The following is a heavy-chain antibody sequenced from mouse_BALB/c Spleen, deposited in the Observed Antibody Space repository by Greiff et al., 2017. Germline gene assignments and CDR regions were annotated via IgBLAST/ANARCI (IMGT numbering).Heavy chain of an antibody. Sequence: VQLQQSGPELVKPGASVKMSCKASGYTFTSYVMHWVKQKPGQGLEWIGYINPYNDGTKYNEKFKGKATLTSDKSSSTAYMELSSLTSEDSAVYYCAREWGLLRDGGFAYWGQGTLVTVSA. J-gene: IGHJ3*01. D-gene: IGHD1-1*01. CDR1: GYTFTSYV. CDR2: INPYNDGT. CDR3: AREWGLLRDGGFAY. V-gene: IGHV1-14*01.